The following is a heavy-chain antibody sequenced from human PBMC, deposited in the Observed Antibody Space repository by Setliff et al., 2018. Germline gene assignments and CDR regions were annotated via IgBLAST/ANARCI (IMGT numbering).Heavy chain of an antibody. Sequence: ASVKVSCKASGYNFNNYGINWVRQAPGQGLEWMGWISPHTGNTYYTPKLHGRVTLTTDTSARTAYMELRSLSSDDTAVYYCARINFYVSSGYYYASDNWGQGTLVTVSS. D-gene: IGHD3-22*01. CDR1: GYNFNNYG. CDR2: ISPHTGNT. J-gene: IGHJ4*02. V-gene: IGHV1-18*01. CDR3: ARINFYVSSGYYYASDN.